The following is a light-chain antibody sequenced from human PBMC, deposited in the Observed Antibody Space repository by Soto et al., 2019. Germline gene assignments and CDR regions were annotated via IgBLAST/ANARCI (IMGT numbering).Light chain of an antibody. Sequence: EIVWTQSPGTLSLSPGERAPLSCRASPSVSSSYLAWYQQKPGQAPRLLIYGASSRATGIPDRFSGSGSGTDFTLTISRLEPEDFAVYYCQQFRTFGQGTKVEIK. CDR3: QQFRT. J-gene: IGKJ1*01. CDR1: PSVSSSY. V-gene: IGKV3-20*01. CDR2: GAS.